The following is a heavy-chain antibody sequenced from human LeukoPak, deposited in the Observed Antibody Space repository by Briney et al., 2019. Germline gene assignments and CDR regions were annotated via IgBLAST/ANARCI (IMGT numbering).Heavy chain of an antibody. J-gene: IGHJ5*02. D-gene: IGHD2-15*01. CDR3: ARGGLCSGGSCYSPYNWFDP. CDR2: IYYSGST. Sequence: PSETLSLTCTVSGGSISSSSYYWSWIRQPPGKGLEWIGYIYYSGSTNYNPSLKSRVTISVDTSKNQFSLKLSSVTAADTAVYYCARGGLCSGGSCYSPYNWFDPWGQGTLVTVSS. CDR1: GGSISSSSYY. V-gene: IGHV4-61*01.